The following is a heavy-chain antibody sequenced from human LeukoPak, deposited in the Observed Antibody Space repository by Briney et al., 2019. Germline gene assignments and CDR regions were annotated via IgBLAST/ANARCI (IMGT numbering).Heavy chain of an antibody. J-gene: IGHJ4*02. CDR2: IYYTGST. CDR3: AREGLGATSYLDY. CDR1: GGSISSYY. D-gene: IGHD1-26*01. Sequence: SETLSLTCTVSGGSISSYYWSWIRQPPGKGLEWIGFIYYTGSTNYNPSLKSRVSISLDASKNQFSLNLSSVTAADTAMYYCAREGLGATSYLDYWGQGTPVTVSS. V-gene: IGHV4-59*01.